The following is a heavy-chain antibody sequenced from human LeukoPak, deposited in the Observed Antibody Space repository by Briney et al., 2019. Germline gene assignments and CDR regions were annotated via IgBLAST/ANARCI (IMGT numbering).Heavy chain of an antibody. D-gene: IGHD3-3*01. J-gene: IGHJ5*02. V-gene: IGHV1-2*04. CDR2: INPNSGGT. CDR3: ARGLRFLELNWFDP. CDR1: GYTFTGYY. Sequence: ASVKVFCKASGYTFTGYYMHWVRQAPGQGLEWMGWINPNSGGTNYAQKFQGWVTMTRDTSISTAYMELSRLRSDDTAVYYCARGLRFLELNWFDPWGQGTLVTVSS.